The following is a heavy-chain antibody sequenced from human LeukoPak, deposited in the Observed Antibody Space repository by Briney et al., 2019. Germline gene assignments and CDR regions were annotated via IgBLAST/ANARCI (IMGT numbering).Heavy chain of an antibody. CDR2: IYHSGST. CDR3: ARDPRQIPITMVRGVINDY. Sequence: PSETLSLTCTVSGYSISSGYYWGWIRQPPGKGLEWIGIIYHSGSTYYNPSLKSRVTISVDTSKNQFSLKLSSVTAADTAVYYCARDPRQIPITMVRGVINDYWGQGTLVTVSS. CDR1: GYSISSGYY. V-gene: IGHV4-38-2*02. D-gene: IGHD3-10*01. J-gene: IGHJ4*02.